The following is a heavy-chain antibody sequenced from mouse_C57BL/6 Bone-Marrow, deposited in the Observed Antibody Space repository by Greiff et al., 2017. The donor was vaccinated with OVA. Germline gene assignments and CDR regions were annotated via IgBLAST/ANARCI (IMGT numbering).Heavy chain of an antibody. J-gene: IGHJ3*01. Sequence: EVKLVESEGGLVQPGSSMKLSCTASGFTFSDYYMAWVRQVPEKGLEWVANINYDGSSTYYLDSLKSRFIISRDNAKNILYLQMSSLKSEDTATYYCARDEDGSSPWFAYWGQGTLVTVSA. V-gene: IGHV5-16*01. CDR1: GFTFSDYY. D-gene: IGHD1-1*01. CDR2: INYDGSST. CDR3: ARDEDGSSPWFAY.